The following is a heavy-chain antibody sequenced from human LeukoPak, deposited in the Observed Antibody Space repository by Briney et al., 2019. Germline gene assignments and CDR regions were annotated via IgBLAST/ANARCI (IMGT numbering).Heavy chain of an antibody. CDR3: ARLPAYCSSTSCYYDY. Sequence: GGSLRLSCAASGFTFSSYSRNWVRQAPGKGLEWLSYISDNSYTVYTADSVKGRFIISRDNAKNSLYLQMYSLRAEDTAVYYCARLPAYCSSTSCYYDYWGQGTLVTVSS. V-gene: IGHV3-48*01. J-gene: IGHJ4*02. D-gene: IGHD2-2*01. CDR1: GFTFSSYS. CDR2: ISDNSYTV.